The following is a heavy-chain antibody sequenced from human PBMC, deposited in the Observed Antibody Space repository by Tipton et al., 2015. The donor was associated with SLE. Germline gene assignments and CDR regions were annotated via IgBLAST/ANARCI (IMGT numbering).Heavy chain of an antibody. Sequence: TLSLTCTVSGGSITSGSYYWNWIRQHPGEGLEWIGYIHYNGNTYYNPSLKSRVTISVDTSKNQFSLELSSVTAADTAVYYCARGCWQMGGHWFDPWGQGTMVTVSS. CDR1: GGSITSGSYY. D-gene: IGHD3-16*01. V-gene: IGHV4-31*03. J-gene: IGHJ5*02. CDR3: ARGCWQMGGHWFDP. CDR2: IHYNGNT.